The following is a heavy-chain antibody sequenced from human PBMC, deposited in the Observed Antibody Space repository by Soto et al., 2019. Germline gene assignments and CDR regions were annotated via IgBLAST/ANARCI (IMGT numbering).Heavy chain of an antibody. D-gene: IGHD2-21*01. Sequence: QIYLVQSGAEVREPGASVKVSCKASGYSFTAYGISWVRQAPGQGLAWMGWISTDNGNTNYAHNLQGRVSMTTDPSTSTAYMELWSLGSDDTAVYYCARDVPDTNLFFYYYGMDVWGQGTTVTVSS. CDR2: ISTDNGNT. CDR3: ARDVPDTNLFFYYYGMDV. CDR1: GYSFTAYG. J-gene: IGHJ6*02. V-gene: IGHV1-18*01.